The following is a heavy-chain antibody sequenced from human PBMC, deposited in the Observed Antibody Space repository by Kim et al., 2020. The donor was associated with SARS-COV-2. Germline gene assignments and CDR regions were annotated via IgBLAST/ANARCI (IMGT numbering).Heavy chain of an antibody. V-gene: IGHV4-34*01. Sequence: SETLSLTCAVYGGSFSDYYWTWIRQTPGKGLEWIGEIHHSGSTNYNPSLKSRVMISIDTSKNQFSPNLRSVTAADTAVYYCAKPGATRYNWFDPWGQGTL. D-gene: IGHD1-26*01. CDR2: IHHSGST. J-gene: IGHJ5*02. CDR1: GGSFSDYY. CDR3: AKPGATRYNWFDP.